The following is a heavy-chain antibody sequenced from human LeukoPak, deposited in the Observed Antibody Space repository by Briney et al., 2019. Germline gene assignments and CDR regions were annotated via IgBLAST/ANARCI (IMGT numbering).Heavy chain of an antibody. CDR2: IRHDGHT. Sequence: SETLSLTCTVSGFFSTAYYWGWIRQPPGKGLEWIASIRHDGHTYYNPSLRSQVTISEDMSKNQFSLKLSSVTAADTAVYYCASRSQSSPQEDWGQGTLVTVSS. CDR1: GFFSTAYY. J-gene: IGHJ4*02. V-gene: IGHV4-38-2*02. CDR3: ASRSQSSPQED. D-gene: IGHD6-13*01.